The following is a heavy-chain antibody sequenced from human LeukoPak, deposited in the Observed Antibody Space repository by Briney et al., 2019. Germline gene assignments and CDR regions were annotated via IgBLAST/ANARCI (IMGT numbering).Heavy chain of an antibody. CDR2: IKEDGTET. CDR1: GFMLSSNW. J-gene: IGHJ4*02. D-gene: IGHD5-24*01. CDR3: AKEGRSLQTY. V-gene: IGHV3-7*03. Sequence: GGSLRLSCAASGFMLSSNWMSWVRLAPGKGLEWVANIKEDGTETYYVDSVKGRFTISRDNAKNSLYLQMNSLRVEDTAVYYCAKEGRSLQTYWGQGTLVTVSS.